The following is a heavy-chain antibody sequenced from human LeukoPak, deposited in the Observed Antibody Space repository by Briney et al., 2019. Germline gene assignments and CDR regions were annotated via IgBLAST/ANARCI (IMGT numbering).Heavy chain of an antibody. J-gene: IGHJ5*02. CDR2: ICYSGST. CDR1: GGSISSGGHY. D-gene: IGHD5-18*01. V-gene: IGHV4-31*03. Sequence: SETLSLTCTVSGGSISSGGHYWDWIRHHPGKGLEWIGYICYSGSTYYNPSLRSRVLISIPTSKTRFSLHLSSVTAADTAVYYCARGLGYNFVKPWFDPSGQGTQVTAS. CDR3: ARGLGYNFVKPWFDP.